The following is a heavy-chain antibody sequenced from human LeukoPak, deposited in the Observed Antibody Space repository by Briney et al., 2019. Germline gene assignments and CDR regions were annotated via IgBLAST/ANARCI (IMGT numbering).Heavy chain of an antibody. CDR3: ARGGGYVYY. V-gene: IGHV4-59*01. CDR1: GGSISSYY. Sequence: SETLSLTXTVSGGSISSYYWSWIRQPPGKGLEWLGSIYYSGSTNYHPSLKSRVTISLDTSKNQFSLKLSSVTAADTAVYYCARGGGYVYYWGQGTLVTVSS. D-gene: IGHD5-12*01. CDR2: IYYSGST. J-gene: IGHJ4*02.